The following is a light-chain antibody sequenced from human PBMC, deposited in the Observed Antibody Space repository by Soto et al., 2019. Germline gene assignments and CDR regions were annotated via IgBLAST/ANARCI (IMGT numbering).Light chain of an antibody. CDR2: SNN. V-gene: IGLV1-44*01. CDR1: SANIGSGRAT. J-gene: IGLJ3*02. Sequence: QSALTQPPSASVTPGQRVSIPCSGSSANIGSGRATVTWYQQLPGTAPKLVIFSNNQRPSGVPDRFSGSTSGTSASLAISGLQSEDVADYYCATWDDGLSGWLVGGGTKLTVL. CDR3: ATWDDGLSGWL.